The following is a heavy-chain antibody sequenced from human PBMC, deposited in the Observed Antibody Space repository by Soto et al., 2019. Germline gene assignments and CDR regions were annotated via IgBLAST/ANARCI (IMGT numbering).Heavy chain of an antibody. J-gene: IGHJ6*02. D-gene: IGHD2-2*01. Sequence: PGGSLRLSCAASGFSFRNAWMSWVRQAPRKGLEWVGHIKSQGDGGTRDYAAPVKGRFTISRDDSKNTLFLQMNSLKNEDTAVYFCTTDLQAYCDGTTCYAGNYYYDDMDVWGQGTTVTVSS. CDR3: TTDLQAYCDGTTCYAGNYYYDDMDV. CDR2: IKSQGDGGTR. V-gene: IGHV3-15*01. CDR1: GFSFRNAW.